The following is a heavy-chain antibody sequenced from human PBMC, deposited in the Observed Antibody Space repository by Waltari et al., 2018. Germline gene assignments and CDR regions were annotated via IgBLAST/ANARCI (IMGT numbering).Heavy chain of an antibody. J-gene: IGHJ6*02. CDR2: IYSGGST. CDR3: ARGAHSSGYYYVGYYYYVMDV. Sequence: EVQLVESGGGLIQPGGSLRLSCAASGFTVSSNYMSWVRQAPGKGLEWVSVIYSGGSTYYADSVKGRFTISRDNSKNTLYLQMNSLRAEDTAVYYCARGAHSSGYYYVGYYYYVMDVWGQGTTVTVSS. CDR1: GFTVSSNY. V-gene: IGHV3-53*01. D-gene: IGHD3-22*01.